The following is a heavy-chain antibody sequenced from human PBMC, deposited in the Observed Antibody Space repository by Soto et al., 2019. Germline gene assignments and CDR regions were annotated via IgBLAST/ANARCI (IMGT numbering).Heavy chain of an antibody. CDR3: ARGDGFWSGYSYLNY. D-gene: IGHD3-3*01. J-gene: IGHJ4*02. CDR2: IYYTGST. V-gene: IGHV4-4*07. Sequence: NPSETLSLTCTVSGGSISSYYWSWIRQPAGKGLEWIGRIYYTGSTNYNPSLHSRVTISVDTSKNQFSLTLSSVTAADTAVYYCARGDGFWSGYSYLNYWGQGTPVTVSS. CDR1: GGSISSYY.